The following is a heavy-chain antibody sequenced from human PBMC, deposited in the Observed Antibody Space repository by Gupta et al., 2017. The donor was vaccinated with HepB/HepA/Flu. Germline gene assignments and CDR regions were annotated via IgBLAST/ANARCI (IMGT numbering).Heavy chain of an antibody. CDR1: GDSITTTTYY. J-gene: IGHJ5*02. Sequence: QLQLQESGPGLVKPSETLSLTCTVSGDSITTTTYYWGWIRQAPGKGLEWIGSVYYSGTTYYKSSLKSRVTMSVDTSKNQFSLKLSSVTAADTAVYYCARHRGTHITIVTMVSNYFDPWGQGTLVTVSS. V-gene: IGHV4-39*01. CDR2: VYYSGTT. CDR3: ARHRGTHITIVTMVSNYFDP. D-gene: IGHD3-10*01.